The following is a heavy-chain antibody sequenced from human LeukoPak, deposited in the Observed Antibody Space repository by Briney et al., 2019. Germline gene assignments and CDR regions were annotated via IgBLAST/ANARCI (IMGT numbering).Heavy chain of an antibody. CDR1: GFTFSSYS. Sequence: GGSLRLSCAASGFTFSSYSMNWVRQAPGKGLEWVSYISSSSSTIYYADSVKGRFTISRDNAKNSLYLQMNSLRAEDTAVYYCARRSAYYYDSSGYYLDYWGQGTLVTVSS. CDR3: ARRSAYYYDSSGYYLDY. D-gene: IGHD3-22*01. CDR2: ISSSSSTI. V-gene: IGHV3-48*04. J-gene: IGHJ4*02.